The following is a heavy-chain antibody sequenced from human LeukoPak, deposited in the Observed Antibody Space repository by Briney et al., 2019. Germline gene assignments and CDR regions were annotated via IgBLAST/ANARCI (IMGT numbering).Heavy chain of an antibody. CDR2: INHSGST. Sequence: SQTLSLTCAVYGGSFSGYYWSWIRQPPGKGLEWIGEINHSGSTNYNPSLKSRVTISVDTSKNQFSLKLSSVTAADTAVYYCARGRPVLLWFGEPSNWFDPWGQGTLVTVSS. CDR1: GGSFSGYY. J-gene: IGHJ5*02. CDR3: ARGRPVLLWFGEPSNWFDP. V-gene: IGHV4-34*01. D-gene: IGHD3-10*01.